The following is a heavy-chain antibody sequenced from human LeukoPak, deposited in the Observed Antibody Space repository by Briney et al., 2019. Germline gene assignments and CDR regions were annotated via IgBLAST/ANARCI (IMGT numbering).Heavy chain of an antibody. CDR1: GGSISSGGYY. CDR2: IYYSGST. V-gene: IGHV4-61*08. Sequence: PSETLSLTCTVSGGSISSGGYYWSWIRQHPGKGLEWIGHIYYSGSTNYNPSLKSRVTISVDTSKNQFSLNLNSVTAADTAVYYCARRSGTLWYFDLWGRGTLVTVSS. J-gene: IGHJ2*01. CDR3: ARRSGTLWYFDL. D-gene: IGHD1-26*01.